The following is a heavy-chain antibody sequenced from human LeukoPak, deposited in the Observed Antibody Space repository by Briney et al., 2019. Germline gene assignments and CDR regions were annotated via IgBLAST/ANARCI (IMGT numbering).Heavy chain of an antibody. CDR1: GGTFSSYA. CDR3: ARVSEDYYDSSGYYPFDY. CDR2: IIPIFGTA. D-gene: IGHD3-22*01. Sequence: SVKVSCKASGGTFSSYAISWVRQAPGQGLEWMGRIIPIFGTANYAQKFQGRVTITTDESTSTAYMELSSLRSEDTAVYYCARVSEDYYDSSGYYPFDYWGQGTLVTVSS. J-gene: IGHJ4*02. V-gene: IGHV1-69*05.